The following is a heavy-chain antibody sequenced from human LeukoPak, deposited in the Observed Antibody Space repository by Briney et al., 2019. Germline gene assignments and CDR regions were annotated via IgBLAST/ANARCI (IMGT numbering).Heavy chain of an antibody. D-gene: IGHD3-9*01. CDR2: INHSGST. CDR1: GGFFSGYY. V-gene: IGHV4-34*01. CDR3: ARKVLTGYYDY. Sequence: SETLSLTCAVYGGFFSGYYWSWIRQPPGKGLEWIGEINHSGSTNYNPSLKSRVTISVDTSKNQFSLKLSSVTAADTAVYYCARKVLTGYYDYWGQGTLVTVSS. J-gene: IGHJ4*02.